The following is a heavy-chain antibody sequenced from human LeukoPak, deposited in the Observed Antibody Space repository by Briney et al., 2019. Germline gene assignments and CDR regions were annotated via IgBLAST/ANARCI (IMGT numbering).Heavy chain of an antibody. V-gene: IGHV4-59*01. Sequence: SETLSLTCTVTGGSITSYYWSWIRQPPGKGLEWIGYIYYSGNTNYNPSLKSRVTISVDTSKNQFSLKLSSVTAADTAVYYCARGGGISHYYYYMDVWGKGTTVTISS. CDR3: ARGGGISHYYYYMDV. CDR2: IYYSGNT. D-gene: IGHD6-13*01. J-gene: IGHJ6*03. CDR1: GGSITSYY.